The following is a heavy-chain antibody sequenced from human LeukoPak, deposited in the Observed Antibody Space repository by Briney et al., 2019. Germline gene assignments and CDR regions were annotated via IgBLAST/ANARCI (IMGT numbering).Heavy chain of an antibody. Sequence: PGGSLRLSCAASRFSFTSYAMTWVRQAPGEGLEWVSSIDFSGRVTFYGDSVKGRFTTSRDNSKNMLYLQMNSLRAEDTAFYYCARDDYFDISGYYSDNAFDIWGQGTTVTVSS. CDR2: IDFSGRVT. CDR3: ARDDYFDISGYYSDNAFDI. CDR1: RFSFTSYA. V-gene: IGHV3-23*05. D-gene: IGHD3-22*01. J-gene: IGHJ3*02.